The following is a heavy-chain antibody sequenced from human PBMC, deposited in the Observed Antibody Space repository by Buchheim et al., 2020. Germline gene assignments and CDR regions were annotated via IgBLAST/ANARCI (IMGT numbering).Heavy chain of an antibody. D-gene: IGHD2-2*01. V-gene: IGHV4-34*01. J-gene: IGHJ6*02. CDR3: ARGQCSSTSGFFSGPSPSYYYGMDV. Sequence: QVQLQQWGAGLLKPSETLSLTCAVYGGSFSGYYWSWIRQPPGKGLEWIWEINHSGSTTYNPSLKSRVTISVDTSTNQFSLKRSAVTAADTAVYYCARGQCSSTSGFFSGPSPSYYYGMDVWGQGTT. CDR2: INHSGST. CDR1: GGSFSGYY.